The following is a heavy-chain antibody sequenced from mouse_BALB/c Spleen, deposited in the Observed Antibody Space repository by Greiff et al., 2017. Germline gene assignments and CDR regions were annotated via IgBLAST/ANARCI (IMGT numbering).Heavy chain of an antibody. D-gene: IGHD2-4*01. CDR3: ARDHDYDGYAMDY. CDR1: GFNIKDTY. Sequence: EVQLQQSGAELVKPGASVKLSCTASGFNIKDTYMHWVKQRPEQGLEWIGRIDPANGNTKYDPKFQGKATITADTSSNTAYLQLSSLTSEDTAVYYCARDHDYDGYAMDYWGQGTSVTVSS. J-gene: IGHJ4*01. CDR2: IDPANGNT. V-gene: IGHV14-3*02.